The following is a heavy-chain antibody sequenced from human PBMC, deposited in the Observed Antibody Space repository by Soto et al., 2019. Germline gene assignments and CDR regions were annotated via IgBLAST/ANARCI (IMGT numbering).Heavy chain of an antibody. Sequence: EVQLLESGGGLVQPGGSLGLSCAASGFTFSSYAMSWVRQPPGKGLEWVPAISGSGGSTYYADSVKGRFTISRDNSKNTLYLHMNSLRAEDTAVYYCAKPDRILGYCSGGSCYFDYWGQGTLVTVSS. CDR3: AKPDRILGYCSGGSCYFDY. CDR2: ISGSGGST. D-gene: IGHD2-15*01. CDR1: GFTFSSYA. J-gene: IGHJ4*02. V-gene: IGHV3-23*01.